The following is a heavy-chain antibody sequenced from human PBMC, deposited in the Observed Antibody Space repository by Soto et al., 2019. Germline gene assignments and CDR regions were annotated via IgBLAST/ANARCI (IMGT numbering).Heavy chain of an antibody. CDR3: AREGRPADTLPFFDY. CDR1: GGTFSSYA. D-gene: IGHD2-2*01. Sequence: ASVKVSCKASGGTFSSYAISWVRQAPGQGLEWMGGIIPIFGTANYAQKFQGRVTITADESTSTAYMELSSLRSEDTAVYYCAREGRPADTLPFFDYWGQGTLVTVSS. J-gene: IGHJ4*02. V-gene: IGHV1-69*13. CDR2: IIPIFGTA.